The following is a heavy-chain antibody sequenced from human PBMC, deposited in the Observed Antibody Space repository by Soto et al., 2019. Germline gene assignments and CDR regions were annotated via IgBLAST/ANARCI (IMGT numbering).Heavy chain of an antibody. CDR2: IIPIFGTA. D-gene: IGHD1-26*01. CDR3: ARELLVGATRSDYYYGMDV. J-gene: IGHJ6*02. Sequence: SVKVSCKASGGTFSSYAISWVRQAPGQGLEWMGGIIPIFGTANYAQKFQGRVTITADESTSTAYMELSSLRSEDTVVYYCARELLVGATRSDYYYGMDVWGQGTTVTVSS. CDR1: GGTFSSYA. V-gene: IGHV1-69*13.